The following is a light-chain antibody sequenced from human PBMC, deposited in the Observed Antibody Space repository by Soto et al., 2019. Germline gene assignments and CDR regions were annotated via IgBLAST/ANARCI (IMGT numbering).Light chain of an antibody. CDR2: EVS. CDR3: SSYAGSNNYV. J-gene: IGLJ1*01. CDR1: SSDVGAHNF. V-gene: IGLV2-8*01. Sequence: QSVLTQPPSASGSPGQSVTTSCTGTSSDVGAHNFVSWHQQHPGKAPQLMVYEVSKRPSGVPDRFSGSKSGNTASLTVSGLQAEDEADYYCSSYAGSNNYVFGTGTKLTVL.